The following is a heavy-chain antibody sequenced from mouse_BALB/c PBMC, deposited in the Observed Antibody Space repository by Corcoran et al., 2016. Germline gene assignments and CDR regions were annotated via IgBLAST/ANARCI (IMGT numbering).Heavy chain of an antibody. Sequence: DVQLQESGPGLVKPSQSLSLTCSVTGYSITSGYYWNWIRQFPGNKLEWMGYISYDGSNNYNPSLKNRISITRDTSKNQFFLKLNSVTTEDTATYYCASVLLRYWYFDVWGAGTTVTVSS. CDR2: ISYDGSN. D-gene: IGHD1-1*01. V-gene: IGHV3-6*02. CDR1: GYSITSGYY. CDR3: ASVLLRYWYFDV. J-gene: IGHJ1*01.